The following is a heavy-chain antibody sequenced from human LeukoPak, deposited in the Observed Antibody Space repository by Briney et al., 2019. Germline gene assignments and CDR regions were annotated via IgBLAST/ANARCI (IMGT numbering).Heavy chain of an antibody. D-gene: IGHD1-7*01. Sequence: GESLKISCKGSGYTFTTYWIGWVRQMPGKGLEWMGLIYPGNSDTRYSPSFHGQVTISADKSISTAHLQWSSLKASDTAVYYCVCDRGNFDSFDFWGQGTLVTVSS. CDR2: IYPGNSDT. CDR1: GYTFTTYW. J-gene: IGHJ4*02. V-gene: IGHV5-51*01. CDR3: VCDRGNFDSFDF.